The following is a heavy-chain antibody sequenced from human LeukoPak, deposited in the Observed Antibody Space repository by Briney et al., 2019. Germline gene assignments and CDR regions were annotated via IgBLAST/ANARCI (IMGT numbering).Heavy chain of an antibody. D-gene: IGHD6-19*01. Sequence: GGSLRLSCAASGFTFSSYGMNWVRQAPGKGLEWVSYISTSSNRIDYADSVKGRFTMSRDNAKNLLYLQMNSLRDEDTAMYYCARVSAPGTSGWYFGYWGQGTLVTVSS. CDR1: GFTFSSYG. V-gene: IGHV3-48*02. CDR3: ARVSAPGTSGWYFGY. J-gene: IGHJ4*02. CDR2: ISTSSNRI.